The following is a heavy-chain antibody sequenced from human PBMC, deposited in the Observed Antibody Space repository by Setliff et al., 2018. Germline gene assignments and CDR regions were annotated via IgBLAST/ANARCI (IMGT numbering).Heavy chain of an antibody. CDR3: AREQWLDPPGYYYMDV. D-gene: IGHD6-19*01. CDR1: GGSISSYY. Sequence: SETLSLTCTVSGGSISSYYWSWIRQPAGKGLEWIGHIYIGGSANYNPSLKSRVTMSIDTSKNQFSLKLRSVTAADTAVYYCAREQWLDPPGYYYMDVWAKGTTVTVSS. CDR2: IYIGGSA. V-gene: IGHV4-4*07. J-gene: IGHJ6*03.